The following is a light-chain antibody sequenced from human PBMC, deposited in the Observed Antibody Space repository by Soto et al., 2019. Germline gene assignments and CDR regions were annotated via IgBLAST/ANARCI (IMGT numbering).Light chain of an antibody. CDR2: DVS. Sequence: SVLTQPRSVSGSPGQSVTLSRTGTSSYVGGYNYVSWYQQHPGKAPKLMIYDVSKRPSGVPDRFSGSKSGNTASLTISGLQAEDEADYYCCSYAGSCTFVFGTGTKVTVL. J-gene: IGLJ1*01. V-gene: IGLV2-11*01. CDR3: CSYAGSCTFV. CDR1: SSYVGGYNY.